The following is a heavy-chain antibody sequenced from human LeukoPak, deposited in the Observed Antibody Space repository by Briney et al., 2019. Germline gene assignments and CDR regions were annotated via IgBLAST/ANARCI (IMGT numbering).Heavy chain of an antibody. D-gene: IGHD3-9*01. Sequence: PGGSLRLSCAASGFTFSSYEINWVRQAPGKGLEWVSYISSSGSTIYYADSVKGRFTISRDNAKNSLYLQMNSLRAEDTAVYYCARDLVFSAYWGQGTLVTVSS. V-gene: IGHV3-48*03. CDR3: ARDLVFSAY. CDR1: GFTFSSYE. CDR2: ISSSGSTI. J-gene: IGHJ4*02.